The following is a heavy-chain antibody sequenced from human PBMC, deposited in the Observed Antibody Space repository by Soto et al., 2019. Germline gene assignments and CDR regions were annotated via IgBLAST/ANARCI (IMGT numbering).Heavy chain of an antibody. Sequence: PGGSLRLSCAASGFTFSSYEMNWVRQAPGKGLEWVSYISSGGSTIYYADSVKGRFTISRDNAKNSLYLQMNSLRAEDTAVYYCXRARATYYYDSSGYYHHWGQGTLVTVSS. J-gene: IGHJ5*02. CDR1: GFTFSSYE. CDR3: XRARATYYYDSSGYYHH. D-gene: IGHD3-22*01. V-gene: IGHV3-48*03. CDR2: ISSGGSTI.